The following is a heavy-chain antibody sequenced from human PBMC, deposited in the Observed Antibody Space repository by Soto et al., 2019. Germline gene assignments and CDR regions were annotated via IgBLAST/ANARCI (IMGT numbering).Heavy chain of an antibody. CDR1: GFTFDDYA. Sequence: GGSLRLSCAASGFTFDDYAMHWVRQAPGKGLEWVSGISWNSGSIGYADSVKGRFTISRDNAKNSLYLQMNSLRAEDTALYYCAKVAPMVRGVIRVDAFDIWGQGTMVTVSS. J-gene: IGHJ3*02. V-gene: IGHV3-9*01. CDR3: AKVAPMVRGVIRVDAFDI. D-gene: IGHD3-10*01. CDR2: ISWNSGSI.